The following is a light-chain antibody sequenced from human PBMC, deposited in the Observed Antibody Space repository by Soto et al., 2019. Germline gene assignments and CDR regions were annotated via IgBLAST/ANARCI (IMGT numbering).Light chain of an antibody. V-gene: IGKV3-15*01. J-gene: IGKJ2*01. CDR1: QSISSN. CDR3: QQYNILPYT. Sequence: ETVTTKSPATLSVSPGERATLSCRASQSISSNLAWYQQKPGQAPRLLIYDASTRATGIPARFSGSGSGTEFTLTISSLQSEDFGVYYCQQYNILPYTFGQGTRLEIK. CDR2: DAS.